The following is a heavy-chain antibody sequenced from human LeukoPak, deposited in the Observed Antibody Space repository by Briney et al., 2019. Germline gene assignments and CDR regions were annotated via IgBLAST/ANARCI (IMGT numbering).Heavy chain of an antibody. J-gene: IGHJ4*02. Sequence: GGSLRLSCAASGFTFSSYGMNRVRQAPGTGLEWVSGISGSGDTTYYADSAKGRFTISRDNAKNSLYLQMNSLRAEDTAVYYCAKAGIYDFVWGSYLVDWGQGTLVTVSS. CDR1: GFTFSSYG. CDR2: ISGSGDTT. V-gene: IGHV3-23*01. CDR3: AKAGIYDFVWGSYLVD. D-gene: IGHD3-16*01.